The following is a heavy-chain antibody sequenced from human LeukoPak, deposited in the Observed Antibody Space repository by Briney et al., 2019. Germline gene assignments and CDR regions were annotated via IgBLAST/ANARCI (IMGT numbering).Heavy chain of an antibody. J-gene: IGHJ3*01. CDR3: AKGRDIWNWSRSKPPSQEGLAS. V-gene: IGHV3-7*01. CDR1: GFTFSSSW. D-gene: IGHD2-8*02. CDR2: IKQDGSEK. Sequence: GGSLRLSCAAFGFTFSSSWMSWVRQAPGKGLEWVAGIKQDGSEKHYVDSVKGRFTISRDNSKNTLYLQINSLSAEDTAIYYCAKGRDIWNWSRSKPPSQEGLASWGQGTTVT.